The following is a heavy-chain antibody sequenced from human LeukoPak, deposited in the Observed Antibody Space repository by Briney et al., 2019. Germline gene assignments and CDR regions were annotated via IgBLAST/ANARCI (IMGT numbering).Heavy chain of an antibody. V-gene: IGHV1-8*01. CDR2: MNLNSGKT. J-gene: IGHJ6*02. Sequence: VASVKVSCKASGYTFTSYDIHWLRQAPGQGHGWMGWMNLNSGKTGYAQKFQGRGTMTRNTSISTAYMELSSLRSEATAVDYCASGDLTSYSSSPRFFYYYYYGMDVWGQGTTVTVSS. CDR1: GYTFTSYD. CDR3: ASGDLTSYSSSPRFFYYYYYGMDV. D-gene: IGHD6-6*01.